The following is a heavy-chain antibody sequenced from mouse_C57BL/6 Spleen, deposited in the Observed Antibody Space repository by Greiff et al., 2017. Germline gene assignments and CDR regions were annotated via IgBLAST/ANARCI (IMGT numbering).Heavy chain of an antibody. V-gene: IGHV1-9*01. CDR1: GYTFTGYW. CDR2: ILPGSGIT. J-gene: IGHJ2*01. D-gene: IGHD4-1*01. CDR3: ARWRNWDGGY. Sequence: VQLQQSGAELMKPGASVKLSCKATGYTFTGYWIEWVKQRPGHGLEWIGEILPGSGITNYNEKFKGKATFTADTSSNTAYMQLSSLTTEDSAIYYCARWRNWDGGYWGQGTTLTVSS.